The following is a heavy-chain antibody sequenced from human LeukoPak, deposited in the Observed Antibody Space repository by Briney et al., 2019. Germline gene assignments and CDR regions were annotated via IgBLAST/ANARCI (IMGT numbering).Heavy chain of an antibody. J-gene: IGHJ4*02. D-gene: IGHD3-22*01. CDR1: GFTFSSYS. CDR3: VRDISGYYFDY. V-gene: IGHV3-21*04. CDR2: ISSSSSYI. Sequence: NPGGSLRLSCAASGFTFSSYSMNWVRQAPGKGLEWVSSISSSSSYIYYADSVTGRFTISRDNAKNSLYLQMNSLRAEDTALYYCVRDISGYYFDYWGQGTLVTVSS.